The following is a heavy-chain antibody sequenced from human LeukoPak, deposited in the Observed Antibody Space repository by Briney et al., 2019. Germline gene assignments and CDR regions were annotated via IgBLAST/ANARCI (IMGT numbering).Heavy chain of an antibody. CDR2: ITYDGSNK. CDR3: AKGPYSSGWYYFDY. Sequence: GGSLRLSCAASGFTFSSYGMHWVRQAPGKGLEWVAVITYDGSNKYYADSVKGRFTISRDNSKNTLYLQMNSLRAEDTAVYYCAKGPYSSGWYYFDYWGQGALVTVSS. CDR1: GFTFSSYG. D-gene: IGHD6-19*01. J-gene: IGHJ4*02. V-gene: IGHV3-30*18.